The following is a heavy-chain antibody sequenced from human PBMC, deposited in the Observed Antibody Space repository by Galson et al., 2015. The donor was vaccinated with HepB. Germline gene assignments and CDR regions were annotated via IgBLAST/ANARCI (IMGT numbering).Heavy chain of an antibody. D-gene: IGHD3-9*01. CDR2: IYWDDDK. V-gene: IGHV2-5*02. Sequence: ALVKPTQTPTLTCTFSGFSRSTRGVGVGWIRQPPGKALEWLALIYWDDDKRYSTSLKSRLTITKDTSKNQLVLTMTNMDPVDTATYYCAHQNDILTGYWLVSHFDYWGQGTLVTVSS. CDR1: GFSRSTRGVG. J-gene: IGHJ4*02. CDR3: AHQNDILTGYWLVSHFDY.